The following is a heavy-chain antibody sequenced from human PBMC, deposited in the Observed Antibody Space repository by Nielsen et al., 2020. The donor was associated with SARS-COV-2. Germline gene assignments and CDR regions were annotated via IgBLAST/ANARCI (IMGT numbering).Heavy chain of an antibody. CDR3: ARDGSSGWLGWFDP. V-gene: IGHV4-61*01. J-gene: IGHJ5*02. Sequence: SETLSLTCTVSGVSVSSGSYFWSWIRQPPGKRLEWIGYMFYIGTANYNPSFQSRVNISVDTSKNQFSLKLSSVTAADTAVYYCARDGSSGWLGWFDPWGQGTLVTVSS. CDR1: GVSVSSGSYF. D-gene: IGHD6-19*01. CDR2: MFYIGTA.